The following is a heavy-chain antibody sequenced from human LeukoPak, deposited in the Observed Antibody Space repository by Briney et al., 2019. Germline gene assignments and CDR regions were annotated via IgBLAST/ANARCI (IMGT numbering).Heavy chain of an antibody. J-gene: IGHJ4*02. CDR3: ARAVITFGAAVAKGFDC. Sequence: PSQTLSLTCTVSGGSISSGGYYWSWIRQHPGKGLEWIGYIYYSGSTYYNPSLKSRVTISVDTSKNQFSLKLSSVTAADTAVYYCARAVITFGAAVAKGFDCWGQGTRVTVSS. CDR1: GGSISSGGYY. D-gene: IGHD3-16*01. V-gene: IGHV4-31*03. CDR2: IYYSGST.